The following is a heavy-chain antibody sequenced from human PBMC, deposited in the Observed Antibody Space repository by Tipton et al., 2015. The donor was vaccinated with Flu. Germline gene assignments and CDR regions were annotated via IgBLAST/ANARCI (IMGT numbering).Heavy chain of an antibody. D-gene: IGHD4-11*01. CDR2: TFHSGNT. J-gene: IGHJ5*01. Sequence: TLSLTCAVSGSSIRSSNYYWGWIRQPPGKGLEWIGNTFHSGNTYHNPSLKSRVTISVDTSKNQSSLKLSSVTAADTAVYYCARRDYSNYVSEPKNWFDSWGQGALVTVSS. CDR1: GSSIRSSNYY. CDR3: ARRDYSNYVSEPKNWFDS. V-gene: IGHV4-38-2*01.